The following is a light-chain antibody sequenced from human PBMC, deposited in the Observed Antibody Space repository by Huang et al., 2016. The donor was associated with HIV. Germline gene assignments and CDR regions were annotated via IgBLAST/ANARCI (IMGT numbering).Light chain of an antibody. CDR2: GAS. CDR1: QSFSSN. J-gene: IGKJ1*01. V-gene: IGKV3-15*01. Sequence: EIVMTQSPATLSVSPGERATLSCRASQSFSSNLAWYQQKPGQAPRLLIYGASTRATGSPARCSGSGSGTEFTLTISSLQSEDFAVYYCQQYNNWPQTFGQGTKVEIK. CDR3: QQYNNWPQT.